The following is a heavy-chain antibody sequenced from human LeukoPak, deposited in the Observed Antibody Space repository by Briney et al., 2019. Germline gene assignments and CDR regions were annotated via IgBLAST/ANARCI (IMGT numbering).Heavy chain of an antibody. D-gene: IGHD3-22*01. Sequence: ASVKVSCKATSRICTLRQAPGLGLARRGGIGTYGGDTDYAQKFQGRITVTTDASTSTVYMELRNLRSDDAAVYYWSRNLWNFYDDSGYNRDFDSWGQGTLVTVSS. CDR3: SRNLWNFYDDSGYNRDFDS. CDR2: IGTYGGDT. V-gene: IGHV1-18*01. J-gene: IGHJ5*01. CDR1: SR.